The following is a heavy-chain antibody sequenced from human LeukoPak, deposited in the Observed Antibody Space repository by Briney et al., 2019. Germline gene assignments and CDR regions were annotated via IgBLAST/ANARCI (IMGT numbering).Heavy chain of an antibody. CDR2: IYHSGST. D-gene: IGHD6-13*01. J-gene: IGHJ5*02. CDR3: ARGQQQLVRDPDWFDP. V-gene: IGHV4-39*07. Sequence: SETLSLTCTVSGGSISSSSYYWGWIRQPPGKGLEWIGSIYHSGSTYYNPSLKSRVTISVDTSKNQFSLKLSSVTAADTAVYYCARGQQQLVRDPDWFDPWGQGTLVTVSS. CDR1: GGSISSSSYY.